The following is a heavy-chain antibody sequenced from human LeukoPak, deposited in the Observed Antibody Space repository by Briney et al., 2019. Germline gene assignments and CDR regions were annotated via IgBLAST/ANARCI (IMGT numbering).Heavy chain of an antibody. V-gene: IGHV1-24*01. Sequence: GASVKVSCKVSGYTLTELSMHWVRQAPGKGLEWMGGFDPEDGETIYAQKFQGRVTMTEDTSTDTAYMELNSLRSEDTAVYYCATDNLFGVVNIQAYWGQGNLVTVSS. CDR3: ATDNLFGVVNIQAY. D-gene: IGHD3-3*01. J-gene: IGHJ4*02. CDR1: GYTLTELS. CDR2: FDPEDGET.